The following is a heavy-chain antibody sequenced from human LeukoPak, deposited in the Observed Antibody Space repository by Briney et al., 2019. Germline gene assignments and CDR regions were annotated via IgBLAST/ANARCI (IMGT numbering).Heavy chain of an antibody. CDR2: INPSGGST. CDR3: ARDGTGSGYDSSGYSY. V-gene: IGHV1-46*01. J-gene: IGHJ4*02. CDR1: GYTFTSYY. Sequence: ASVKVSCKAFGYTFTSYYMHWVRQAPGQGLEWMGIINPSGGSTSYAQKFQGRVTMTRDTSTSTVYMELSSLRSEDTAVYYCARDGTGSGYDSSGYSYWGQGTLVTVSS. D-gene: IGHD3-22*01.